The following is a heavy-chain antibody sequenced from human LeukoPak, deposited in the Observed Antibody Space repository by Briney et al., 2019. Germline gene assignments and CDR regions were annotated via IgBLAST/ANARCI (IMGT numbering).Heavy chain of an antibody. CDR3: ARGSGYPSSSSKFDY. CDR1: GVSISCGSCY. J-gene: IGHJ4*02. D-gene: IGHD6-6*01. Sequence: SQTLSLTCTVSGVSISCGSCYWSCLRQPPGKGLELIGRIYTSGSTNYNPSLKSRVTISVDTSKNQFSLKLSSVTAADTAVYYCARGSGYPSSSSKFDYWGQGTLVTVSS. V-gene: IGHV4-61*02. CDR2: IYTSGST.